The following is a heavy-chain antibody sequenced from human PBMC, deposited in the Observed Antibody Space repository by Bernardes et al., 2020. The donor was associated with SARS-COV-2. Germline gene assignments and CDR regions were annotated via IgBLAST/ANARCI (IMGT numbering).Heavy chain of an antibody. V-gene: IGHV3-7*01. Sequence: GGSLRLSCAASGFTFSRFWMSWVRQAPGKGLEWVANIKEDGSEKYYVDSVKGRFTISRDNAKNSLYLQMNSLRAEDTAVYYCARLSSSSWYFDLWGRGTLVTVSS. J-gene: IGHJ2*01. CDR3: ARLSSSSWYFDL. D-gene: IGHD6-13*01. CDR1: GFTFSRFW. CDR2: IKEDGSEK.